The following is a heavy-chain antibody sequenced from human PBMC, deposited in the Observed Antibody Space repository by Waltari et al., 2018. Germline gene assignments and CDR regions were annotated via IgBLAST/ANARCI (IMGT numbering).Heavy chain of an antibody. Sequence: QVQLQQWGAGLLKPSETLSLTCAVYGGSFSGYYWSWIRQPPGKGLEWIGEINHSGSTNYNPSLKSRVTISVDTSKNQFSLKLISVTAADTAVYYCARGLVGATRLDYWGQGTLVTVSS. CDR1: GGSFSGYY. CDR2: INHSGST. J-gene: IGHJ4*02. V-gene: IGHV4-34*01. CDR3: ARGLVGATRLDY. D-gene: IGHD1-26*01.